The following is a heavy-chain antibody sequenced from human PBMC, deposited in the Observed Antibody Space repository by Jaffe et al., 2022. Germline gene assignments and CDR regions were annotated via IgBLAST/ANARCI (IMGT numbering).Heavy chain of an antibody. CDR1: GGSFSGYY. CDR3: AGETNRGDFDY. D-gene: IGHD2-8*01. CDR2: INHSGST. J-gene: IGHJ4*02. Sequence: QVQLQQWGAGLLKPSETLSLTCAVYGGSFSGYYWSWIRQPPGKGLEWIGEINHSGSTNYNPSLKSRVTISVDTSKNQFSLRLSSVTAADTAVYYCAGETNRGDFDYWGQGTLVTVSS. V-gene: IGHV4-34*01.